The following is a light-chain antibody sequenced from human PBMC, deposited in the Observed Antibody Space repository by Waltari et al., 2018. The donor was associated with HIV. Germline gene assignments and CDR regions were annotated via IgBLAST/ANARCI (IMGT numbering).Light chain of an antibody. J-gene: IGLJ2*01. V-gene: IGLV3-19*01. CDR1: GLRTNN. Sequence: EWTRNLPGSGAWGRTARTKGKGEGLRTNNESGCQQKPGQAPVLVIYGKNNRPSGIPDRFSGSSSGNTASLTITGAQAEDEADYYCNSRDSSGNHVVFGGGTKLTVL. CDR2: GKN. CDR3: NSRDSSGNHVV.